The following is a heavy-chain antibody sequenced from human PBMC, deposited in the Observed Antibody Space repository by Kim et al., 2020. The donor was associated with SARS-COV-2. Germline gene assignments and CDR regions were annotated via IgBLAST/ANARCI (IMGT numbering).Heavy chain of an antibody. Sequence: GGSLRLSCAASGFTFSSYAMSWVRQAPGKGLEWVSAISGSGGSTYYADSVKGRFTISRDNSKNTLYLQMNSLRAEDTAVYYCAKDLKGLWFGELVTFAPHYYYYYGMDVWGQGTTVTVSS. D-gene: IGHD3-10*01. CDR3: AKDLKGLWFGELVTFAPHYYYYYGMDV. CDR1: GFTFSSYA. J-gene: IGHJ6*02. CDR2: ISGSGGST. V-gene: IGHV3-23*01.